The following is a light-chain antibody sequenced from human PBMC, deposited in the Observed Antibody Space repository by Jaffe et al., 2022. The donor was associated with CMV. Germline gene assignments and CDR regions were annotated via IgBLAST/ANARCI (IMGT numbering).Light chain of an antibody. J-gene: IGLJ2*01. CDR1: SSNIGAGYD. Sequence: QSVLTQPPSVSGAPGQRVTISCTGSSSNIGAGYDVHWYQQLPGTAPKLLIYGNNNRPSGVPDRFSGSKSATSASLAITGLQAEDEADYYCQSYDRSLSGSIFGGGTKLTVL. V-gene: IGLV1-40*01. CDR2: GNN. CDR3: QSYDRSLSGSI.